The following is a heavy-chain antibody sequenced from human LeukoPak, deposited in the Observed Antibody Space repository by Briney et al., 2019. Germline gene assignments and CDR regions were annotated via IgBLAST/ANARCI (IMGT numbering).Heavy chain of an antibody. CDR1: GASIHDDL. V-gene: IGHV4-59*12. J-gene: IGHJ3*01. CDR2: VYYRGSA. Sequence: SETLSLTCTVSGASIHDDLFTWIRQPPGRGLEWIGFVYYRGSAKYNPSLESRVTMSVDTSKNQFSLKLTSVTAADTAVYYCARDWAGDGYYHAFDVWGQGTMVTVS. CDR3: ARDWAGDGYYHAFDV. D-gene: IGHD3-22*01.